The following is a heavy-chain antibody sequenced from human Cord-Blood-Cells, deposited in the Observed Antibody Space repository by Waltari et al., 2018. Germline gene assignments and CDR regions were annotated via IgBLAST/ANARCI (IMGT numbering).Heavy chain of an antibody. CDR1: Y. J-gene: IGHJ6*02. V-gene: IGHV4-34*01. D-gene: IGHD2-2*02. CDR3: ARGYCSSTSCYTPFYYYYGMDV. CDR2: INHSGST. Sequence: YWSWIRQPPGKGLEWIGEINHSGSTNYNPSLKSRVTISVDTSKNQFSLKLSSVTAADTAVYYCARGYCSSTSCYTPFYYYYGMDVWGQGTTVTVSS.